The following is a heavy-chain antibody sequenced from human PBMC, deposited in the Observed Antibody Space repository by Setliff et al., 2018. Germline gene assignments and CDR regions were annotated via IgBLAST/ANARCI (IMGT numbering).Heavy chain of an antibody. D-gene: IGHD2-21*02. Sequence: SETLSLTCTVSGGSITSGNNYGGWIRQPPGKGLEWIGSVYYSGTTYYNPSLKSRVIISVDTSKNQISLKLNSVTAADTAVYFCVRMSTVTAIDYWGQGTLVTAPQ. V-gene: IGHV4-39*01. J-gene: IGHJ4*02. CDR2: VYYSGTT. CDR3: VRMSTVTAIDY. CDR1: GGSITSGNNY.